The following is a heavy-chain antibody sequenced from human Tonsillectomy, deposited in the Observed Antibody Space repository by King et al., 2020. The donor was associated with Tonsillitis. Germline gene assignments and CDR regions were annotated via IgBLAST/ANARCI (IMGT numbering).Heavy chain of an antibody. J-gene: IGHJ6*04. CDR2: ISSTSNYI. D-gene: IGHD5-18*01. Sequence: VQLVESGGGLVKPGGSLRLSCAASGFTFSSYSMTWVRQSPGKGLEWVSSISSTSNYIYSADSMKGRFTISRDNAKNSLYLQMNSLRAEDTAVYYCARELIQLRSGDVWGKGTTVTVSS. CDR1: GFTFSSYS. CDR3: ARELIQLRSGDV. V-gene: IGHV3-21*01.